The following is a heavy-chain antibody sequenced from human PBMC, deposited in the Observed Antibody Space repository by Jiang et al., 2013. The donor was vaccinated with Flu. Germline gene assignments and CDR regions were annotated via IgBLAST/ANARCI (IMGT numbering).Heavy chain of an antibody. CDR1: GFTLSTYG. D-gene: IGHD5-18*01. V-gene: IGHV3-33*01. Sequence: AASGFTLSTYGIHWVRQAPGKGLEWVAVVYYDDSNTDYADSVKGRFTISRDNSKDTLYLQMNSLRVEDTAVYYCARDFGKVDKGMVSYYYYGVDVWGQGTTVTVSS. J-gene: IGHJ6*02. CDR2: VYYDDSNT. CDR3: ARDFGKVDKGMVSYYYYGVDV.